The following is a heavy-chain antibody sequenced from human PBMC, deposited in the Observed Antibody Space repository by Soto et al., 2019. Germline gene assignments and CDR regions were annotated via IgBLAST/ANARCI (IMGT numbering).Heavy chain of an antibody. J-gene: IGHJ4*02. CDR1: GFTFSGYA. D-gene: IGHD2-15*01. V-gene: IGHV3-23*01. CDR2: ISGSGGST. Sequence: PGGSLILSCGASGFTFSGYAMSWVRQAPGKELEWVSAISGSGGSTYYADSVKGRFTISRDNSKNTLYLQMNSLRAEDTAVYYCAKLLGYCSGGSCYSKIYAPFDYWGQGTLVTVSS. CDR3: AKLLGYCSGGSCYSKIYAPFDY.